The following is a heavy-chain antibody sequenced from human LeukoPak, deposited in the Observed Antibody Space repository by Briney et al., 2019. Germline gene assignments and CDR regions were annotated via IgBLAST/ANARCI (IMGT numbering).Heavy chain of an antibody. D-gene: IGHD3-16*01. CDR3: ARAGAMIASDYYYYMDV. V-gene: IGHV1-2*02. J-gene: IGHJ6*03. Sequence: ASVKVSCTAFGYTFGAYFMHWVRQAPGQGLEWMGWINPDNGGTRYAQRFQDRVTMTRDTSITTAYMELSSLKSDDTAVYYCARAGAMIASDYYYYMDVWGNGTTVTVSS. CDR2: INPDNGGT. CDR1: GYTFGAYF.